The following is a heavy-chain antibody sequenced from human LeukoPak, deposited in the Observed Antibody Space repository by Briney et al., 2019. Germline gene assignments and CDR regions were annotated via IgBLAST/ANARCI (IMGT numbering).Heavy chain of an antibody. Sequence: ASVKVSCKVSGYTLTELSMHWVRQAPGKGLEWMGGFDPEDGETIYAQKFQGRVTMTEDTSTDTAYMELSSLRSEDTAVYYCARAGGYCSSTSCLTTTGAFDIWGQGTMVTVSS. CDR3: ARAGGYCSSTSCLTTTGAFDI. V-gene: IGHV1-24*01. D-gene: IGHD2-2*01. CDR2: FDPEDGET. J-gene: IGHJ3*02. CDR1: GYTLTELS.